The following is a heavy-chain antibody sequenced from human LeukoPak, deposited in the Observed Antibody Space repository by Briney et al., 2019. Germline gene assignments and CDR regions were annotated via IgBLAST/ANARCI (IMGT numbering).Heavy chain of an antibody. V-gene: IGHV3-21*01. CDR3: ARDYGGNSDY. CDR2: ITISSRYI. D-gene: IGHD4-23*01. Sequence: IPGGSLRLSCAGSGFTFSTYNMNWVRQAPGKGLEWVSSITISSRYIYHADSVKGRFTISRDNAKNSLYLQMNSLRAEDTAVYYCARDYGGNSDYWGQGTLVTVSS. J-gene: IGHJ4*02. CDR1: GFTFSTYN.